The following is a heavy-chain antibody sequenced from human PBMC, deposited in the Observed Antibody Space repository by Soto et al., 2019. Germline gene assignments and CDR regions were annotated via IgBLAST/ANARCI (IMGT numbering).Heavy chain of an antibody. D-gene: IGHD6-6*01. V-gene: IGHV3-33*01. CDR3: ARDGSSSGHYYYGMDV. J-gene: IGHJ6*02. Sequence: GGSLRLSCAASRFTFSSYGMHWVRQAPGKGLEWVAVIWYDGSNKYYADSVKGRFTISRDNSKNTLYLQMNSLRAEDTAVYYCARDGSSSGHYYYGMDVWGQGTTVTVSS. CDR2: IWYDGSNK. CDR1: RFTFSSYG.